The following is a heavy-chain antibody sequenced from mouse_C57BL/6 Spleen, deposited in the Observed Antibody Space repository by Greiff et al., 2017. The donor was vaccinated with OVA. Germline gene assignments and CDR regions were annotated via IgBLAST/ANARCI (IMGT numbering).Heavy chain of an antibody. CDR1: GYTFTSYW. Sequence: QVQLQQPGAELVKPGASVKMSCMASGYTFTSYWITWVKQRPGQGLEWIGDIYPGSGSTNYNEKFKSKATLTVDTSSSTAYMQLSSLTSEDSAVYYCAYGSRFFYAMDYWGQGTSVTVSS. J-gene: IGHJ4*01. CDR3: AYGSRFFYAMDY. D-gene: IGHD1-1*01. V-gene: IGHV1-55*01. CDR2: IYPGSGST.